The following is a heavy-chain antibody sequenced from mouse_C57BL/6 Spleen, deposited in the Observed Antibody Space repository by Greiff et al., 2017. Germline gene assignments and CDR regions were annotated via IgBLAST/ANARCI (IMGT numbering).Heavy chain of an antibody. Sequence: EVKVVESGGDLVKPGGSLKLSCAASGFTFSSYGMSWVRQTPDKRLEWVATISSGGSYTYYPDSVKGRFTISRDNAKNTLYLQMSSLKSEDTAMYYCARPYEYDYWGQGTTLTVSS. CDR1: GFTFSSYG. CDR3: ARPYEYDY. D-gene: IGHD2-4*01. CDR2: ISSGGSYT. J-gene: IGHJ2*01. V-gene: IGHV5-6*01.